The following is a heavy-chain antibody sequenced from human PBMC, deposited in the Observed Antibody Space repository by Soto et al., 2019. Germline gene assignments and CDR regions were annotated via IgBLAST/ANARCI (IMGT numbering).Heavy chain of an antibody. CDR2: VYYRGRS. CDR1: GGSVTNSSYY. CDR3: VSQRTTVPTQAYFDY. V-gene: IGHV4-39*01. J-gene: IGHJ4*02. Sequence: SETLSLTCTVSGGSVTNSSYYWGWIRQSPGKGLEWVGSVYYRGRSYSKSSVKSRVTISVDTSKNRFSLSLTSVTASDTAGYFCVSQRTTVPTQAYFDYWGPGALVTVSS. D-gene: IGHD4-17*01.